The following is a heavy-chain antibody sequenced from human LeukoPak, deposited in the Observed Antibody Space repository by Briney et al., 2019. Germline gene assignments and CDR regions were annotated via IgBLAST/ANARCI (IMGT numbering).Heavy chain of an antibody. J-gene: IGHJ4*02. V-gene: IGHV3-23*01. CDR2: TSGSGSYT. Sequence: PGGSLTLAWAVSGFTVSDYSMRWVRQAPGKVLEWVAATSGSGSYTDYADSVRDRLTIAKHISKNTLYRRMSSVSAEDTALSVCAKRRYDSSGHFDSGGQGTLVT. D-gene: IGHD3-22*01. CDR1: GFTVSDYS. CDR3: AKRRYDSSGHFDS.